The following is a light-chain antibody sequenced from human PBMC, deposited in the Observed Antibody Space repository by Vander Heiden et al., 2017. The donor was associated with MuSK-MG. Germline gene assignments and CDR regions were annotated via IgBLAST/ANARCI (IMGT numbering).Light chain of an antibody. V-gene: IGKV4-1*01. CDR3: QQDDSTPRT. J-gene: IGKJ1*01. CDR2: WAS. Sequence: DIVMTQSPDSLAVSLGERATINCKSSQSVLYSSNNKNYLAWYQQKPGQPPKLLIYWASTRESGVPDCFSGSGSGTDFTLTISSLQAEDVAVYYCQQDDSTPRTFGQGTKVEIK. CDR1: QSVLYSSNNKNY.